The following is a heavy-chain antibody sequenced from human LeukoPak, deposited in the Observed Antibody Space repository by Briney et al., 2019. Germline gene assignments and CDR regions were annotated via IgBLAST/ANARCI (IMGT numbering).Heavy chain of an antibody. CDR2: ISYNGRVT. V-gene: IGHV3-30*18. J-gene: IGHJ4*02. CDR1: GFTFSSYG. Sequence: GGSLRLSCAASGFTFSSYGMHWVRQAPGKGLEWVAVISYNGRVTYYADSVKGRFTISRDNSENTLCLQMNSLRAEDTAMYYCAKERTNSEDYYDYWGQGTPVTVSS. CDR3: AKERTNSEDYYDY. D-gene: IGHD4-23*01.